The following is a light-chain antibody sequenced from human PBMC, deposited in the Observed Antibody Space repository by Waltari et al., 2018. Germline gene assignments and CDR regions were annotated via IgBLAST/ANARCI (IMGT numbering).Light chain of an antibody. CDR2: WAS. V-gene: IGKV4-1*01. CDR3: QQYYSTPPT. J-gene: IGKJ1*01. Sequence: DIVMTQSPDSLAVSLGERDTINWKSSQSVLYSSNNTNYLAWYQQKPEQPPKLLISWASTPESGVPDRFSGSGSRTDFTLTISSLQAEDVAVYYCQQYYSTPPTFGQGTKVEIK. CDR1: QSVLYSSNNTNY.